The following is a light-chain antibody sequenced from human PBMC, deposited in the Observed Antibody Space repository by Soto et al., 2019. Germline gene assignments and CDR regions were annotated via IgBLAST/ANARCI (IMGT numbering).Light chain of an antibody. CDR3: QSYDSSLGGSYV. V-gene: IGLV1-40*01. CDR1: SSNIGAGYD. Sequence: QSVLTQPPSVSGAPGQRVTISCTGSSSNIGAGYDVHWYQQLPGTAPKLLISGNSNRPSGVPDRFSGSKSGTSASLAITGLQAEDEADYYCQSYDSSLGGSYVFGTGTKLTVL. CDR2: GNS. J-gene: IGLJ1*01.